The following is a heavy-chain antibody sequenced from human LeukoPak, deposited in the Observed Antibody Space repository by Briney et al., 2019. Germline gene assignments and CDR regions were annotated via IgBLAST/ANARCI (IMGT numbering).Heavy chain of an antibody. J-gene: IGHJ4*02. Sequence: ASVKVSCKASGYTFTSYGISWVRQAPGQGLEWMGWINPNSGGTNYAQKFQGRVTMTRDTSISTAYMELSRLRSDDTAVYYCARDRGSSGYLLSYWGQGTLVTVSS. V-gene: IGHV1-2*02. CDR1: GYTFTSYG. CDR3: ARDRGSSGYLLSY. D-gene: IGHD3-22*01. CDR2: INPNSGGT.